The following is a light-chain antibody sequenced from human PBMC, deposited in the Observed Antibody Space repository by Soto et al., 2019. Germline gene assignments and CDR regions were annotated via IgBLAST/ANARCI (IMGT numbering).Light chain of an antibody. CDR1: SSDVGGYNY. J-gene: IGLJ1*01. V-gene: IGLV2-8*01. CDR2: EVN. CDR3: SSYAGSSNV. Sequence: ALTQPPSASWSPGQSVAISCTGTSSDVGGYNYVSWYQQHPGKAPKLMIYEVNKRPSGVPDRFSGSKSGNTASLTVSGLQAEDEADYYCSSYAGSSNVFGTGTKVTVL.